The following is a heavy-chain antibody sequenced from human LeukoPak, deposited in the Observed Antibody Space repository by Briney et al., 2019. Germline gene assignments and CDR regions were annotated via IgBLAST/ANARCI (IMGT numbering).Heavy chain of an antibody. CDR1: GFTFSNAW. Sequence: PGGSLRLSCAASGFTFSNAWMSWVRQAPGKGLEWVSFIYSDNTHYSDSVKGRFTTSRDNSKNTLYLQMNSLRAEDTAVYYCARRAGAYSHPYDYWGQGTLVTVSS. CDR2: IYSDNT. CDR3: ARRAGAYSHPYDY. D-gene: IGHD4/OR15-4a*01. J-gene: IGHJ4*02. V-gene: IGHV3-53*01.